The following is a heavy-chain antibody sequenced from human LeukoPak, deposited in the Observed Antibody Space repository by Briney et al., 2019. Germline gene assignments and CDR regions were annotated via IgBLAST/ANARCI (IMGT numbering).Heavy chain of an antibody. J-gene: IGHJ4*02. V-gene: IGHV3-33*01. Sequence: PWGSLSLSCAASGFTFSTYGMHWVRQAPGKGLEWLAVIWYDGSNIYYADSVKGRFAISRDNSKNTLYLLLNSLRAEDTAVYYCARARDNYDISPFSALDYWGQGTLVTVSS. CDR2: IWYDGSNI. CDR3: ARARDNYDISPFSALDY. D-gene: IGHD3-9*01. CDR1: GFTFSTYG.